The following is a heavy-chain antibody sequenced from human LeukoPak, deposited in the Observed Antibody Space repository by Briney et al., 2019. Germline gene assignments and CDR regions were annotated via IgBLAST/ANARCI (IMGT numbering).Heavy chain of an antibody. J-gene: IGHJ2*01. V-gene: IGHV3-NL1*01. CDR1: GFTFSSYG. CDR3: ARDRYCGGDCYYWHFDL. CDR2: IAGSGDSS. D-gene: IGHD2-21*02. Sequence: PGGSLRLSCAASGFTFSSYGMHWVRQAPGKGLEWVSSIAGSGDSSYYADSVKGRFIISRDNSKDTLYLQMNNLRVEDTAVYYCARDRYCGGDCYYWHFDLWGRGTLVTVSS.